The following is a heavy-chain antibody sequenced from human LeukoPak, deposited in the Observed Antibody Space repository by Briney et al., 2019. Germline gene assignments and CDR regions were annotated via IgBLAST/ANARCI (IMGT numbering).Heavy chain of an antibody. J-gene: IGHJ4*02. CDR1: GFTFSSYA. CDR3: ATPGPNYYDSSGYFSDY. D-gene: IGHD3-22*01. Sequence: GSLRLSCAASGFTFSSYAMSWVRQAPGKGLEWVSAISGSGGSTYYADSVKGRFTISRDNCKNTLYLQMNSLRAEDTAVYYCATPGPNYYDSSGYFSDYWGQGTLVTVSS. CDR2: ISGSGGST. V-gene: IGHV3-23*01.